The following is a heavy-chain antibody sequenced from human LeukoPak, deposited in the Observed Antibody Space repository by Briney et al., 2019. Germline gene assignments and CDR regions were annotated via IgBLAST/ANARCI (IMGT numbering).Heavy chain of an antibody. V-gene: IGHV5-51*01. CDR2: IYPGDSDT. CDR1: GHSFTSYW. Sequence: GESLKISCMGSGHSFTSYWIGWVRQMPGKGLEWMGIIYPGDSDTRYSPSFQGQVTISADKSISTAYLQWSSLKASDTAMYYCARHKWGEHYGDRGRKGAGAFDIWGQGTMVTVSS. D-gene: IGHD3-10*01. CDR3: ARHKWGEHYGDRGRKGAGAFDI. J-gene: IGHJ3*02.